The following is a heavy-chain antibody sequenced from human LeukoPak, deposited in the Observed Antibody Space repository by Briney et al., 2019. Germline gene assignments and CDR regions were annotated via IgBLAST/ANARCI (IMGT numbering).Heavy chain of an antibody. CDR3: ARGDCSGGSCYEGRYYFDY. J-gene: IGHJ4*02. D-gene: IGHD2-15*01. CDR1: GGSISTYY. CDR2: VYYTGST. Sequence: SETLSLTCTVSGGSISTYYWSWIRQPPGKGLEWICYVYYTGSTDYNPSLKSRVAISVDTSKNQFSLKLNSVTAADTAMYYCARGDCSGGSCYEGRYYFDYWGQGTLVTVSS. V-gene: IGHV4-59*01.